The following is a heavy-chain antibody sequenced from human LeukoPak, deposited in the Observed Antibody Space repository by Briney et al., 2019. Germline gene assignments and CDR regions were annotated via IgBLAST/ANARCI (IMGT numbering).Heavy chain of an antibody. CDR3: ARVRPGAYGNFDY. CDR2: ISANNGNT. CDR1: GYSFGIFG. D-gene: IGHD3-10*01. V-gene: IGHV1-18*01. Sequence: ASVKVSCKASGYSFGIFGISWVRQAPGQGLEWMGWISANNGNTNYAQNLQGRVTMTTDTSTSTAYMELRSLRSDDTAVYYCARVRPGAYGNFDYWGQGTPVTVSS. J-gene: IGHJ4*02.